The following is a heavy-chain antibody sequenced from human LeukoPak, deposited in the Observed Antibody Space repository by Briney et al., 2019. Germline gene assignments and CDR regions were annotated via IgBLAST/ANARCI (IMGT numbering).Heavy chain of an antibody. D-gene: IGHD1/OR15-1a*01. CDR3: ATRNNFEY. J-gene: IGHJ4*02. V-gene: IGHV3-7*01. Sequence: QPGGSLRLSCTVSGFTFSGHWMNWVRQAPGKGLEWVANIKYDGTEKHYVASVEGRFTISRDNAKESVYLQMSNLRAEDTAVYYCATRNNFEYWGQGILVTVSS. CDR2: IKYDGTEK. CDR1: GFTFSGHW.